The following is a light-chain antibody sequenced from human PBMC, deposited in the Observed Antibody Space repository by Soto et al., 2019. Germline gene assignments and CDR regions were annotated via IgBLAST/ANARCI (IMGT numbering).Light chain of an antibody. CDR3: CSYAGSSVI. CDR2: EGT. Sequence: QSALTQPASVSGSPGQSITISCTGTSSDIGSYNLVSWYQQHPGKAPQLMIYEGTKRPSGVSNRFSGSKSGNTASLTISGLQAEDEADYHCCSYAGSSVIFGGGTKLTVL. CDR1: SSDIGSYNL. V-gene: IGLV2-23*01. J-gene: IGLJ2*01.